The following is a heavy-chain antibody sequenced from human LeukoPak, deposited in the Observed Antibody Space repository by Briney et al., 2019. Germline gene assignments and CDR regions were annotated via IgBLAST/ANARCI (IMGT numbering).Heavy chain of an antibody. D-gene: IGHD1-14*01. Sequence: PGGSLRLSCAASGFTFSTCAMSWVRRAPGKGLEWLSAISGSGSSTYYADSVKGRFTISRGNSKNTLYLQMNSLRAEDAAVYYCAKALYTYYYYGMDVWGQGTTVTVSS. J-gene: IGHJ6*02. CDR3: AKALYTYYYYGMDV. CDR2: ISGSGSST. V-gene: IGHV3-23*01. CDR1: GFTFSTCA.